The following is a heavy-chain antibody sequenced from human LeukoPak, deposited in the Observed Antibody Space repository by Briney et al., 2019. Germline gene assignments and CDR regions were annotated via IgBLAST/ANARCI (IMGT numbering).Heavy chain of an antibody. CDR1: GFPFSTYS. CDR3: AKDSASIAAVWYFDL. J-gene: IGHJ2*01. D-gene: IGHD6-13*01. Sequence: GGSLRLSCVTSGFPFSTYSMNWVRQAPGKGLEWLSYITSTSDTIYYADSVKGRFTISRDNAKNSLYLQMNSLRAEDTALYYCAKDSASIAAVWYFDLWGRGTLVTVSS. V-gene: IGHV3-48*04. CDR2: ITSTSDTI.